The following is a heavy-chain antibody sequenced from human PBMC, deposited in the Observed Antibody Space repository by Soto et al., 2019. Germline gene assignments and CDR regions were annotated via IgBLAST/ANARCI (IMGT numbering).Heavy chain of an antibody. CDR1: GDSVSSDSGA. D-gene: IGHD6-19*01. J-gene: IGHJ6*02. CDR3: VRSRVFIQVAGMANYYYYYGMDV. Sequence: PSQTVSLTCAISGDSVSSDSGAWNWIRQSPSRGLEWLGRTYHRSKWYNEYAPSVQSRLTINPDTSKNQFSLQLNSVTPEDTAVYYCVRSRVFIQVAGMANYYYYYGMDVWGQGTTVTVSS. V-gene: IGHV6-1*01. CDR2: TYHRSKWYN.